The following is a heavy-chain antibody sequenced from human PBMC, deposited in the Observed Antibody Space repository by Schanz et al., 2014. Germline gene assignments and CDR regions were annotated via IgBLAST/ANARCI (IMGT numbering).Heavy chain of an antibody. CDR1: GFAFNNYA. CDR3: ARGVRIDY. Sequence: VQLAESGGGVVQPGRSLRLSCAASGFAFNNYAMTWVRQAPGKGLEWVSSISSSSSYISYADSVKGRFTISRDNAKNSLYLQMNSLTAEDTAVYYCARGVRIDYWGQGTLVTVSS. J-gene: IGHJ4*02. D-gene: IGHD3-3*01. CDR2: ISSSSSYI. V-gene: IGHV3-21*01.